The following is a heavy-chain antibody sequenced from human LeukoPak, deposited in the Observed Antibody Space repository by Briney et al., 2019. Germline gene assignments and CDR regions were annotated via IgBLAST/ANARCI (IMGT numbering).Heavy chain of an antibody. Sequence: ASVKVSCKASRYTFTGHYMHWVRQAPGQGLEWMGWINPNSGGTDYAQKFQGRVTMTRDTSISTAYMELSRLRSDDTAVYYCARGTGEGYTYGRYYFDYWGQGTLVTVSS. J-gene: IGHJ4*02. V-gene: IGHV1-2*02. CDR1: RYTFTGHY. CDR2: INPNSGGT. CDR3: ARGTGEGYTYGRYYFDY. D-gene: IGHD5-18*01.